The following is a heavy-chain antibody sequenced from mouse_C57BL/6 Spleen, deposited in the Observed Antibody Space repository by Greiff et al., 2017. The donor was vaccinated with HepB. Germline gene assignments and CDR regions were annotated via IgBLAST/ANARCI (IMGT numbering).Heavy chain of an antibody. J-gene: IGHJ4*01. V-gene: IGHV1-26*01. CDR2: INPNNGGT. Sequence: EVQLQQPGPELVKPGASVKISCKASGYTFTDYYMNWVKQSHGKSLEWIGDINPNNGGTSYNQKFKGKATLTVDKSSSTAYMELRSLTSEDSAVYYCARSGLIMDYWGQGTSVTVSS. CDR3: ARSGLIMDY. CDR1: GYTFTDYY. D-gene: IGHD3-1*01.